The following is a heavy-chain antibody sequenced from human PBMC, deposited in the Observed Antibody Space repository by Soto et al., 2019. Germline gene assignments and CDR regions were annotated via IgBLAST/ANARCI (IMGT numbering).Heavy chain of an antibody. J-gene: IGHJ6*02. Sequence: PSETLSLTCTVSGGSISSYYWSWIRQPPGKGLKWIGYIYYSGSTNYNPSLKSRVTISVDTSKNQFSLKLSSVTAADTAVYYCARLRDGTMVRGVQIYYYGMDVWGQGTTVTVSS. V-gene: IGHV4-59*01. CDR3: ARLRDGTMVRGVQIYYYGMDV. CDR1: GGSISSYY. D-gene: IGHD3-10*01. CDR2: IYYSGST.